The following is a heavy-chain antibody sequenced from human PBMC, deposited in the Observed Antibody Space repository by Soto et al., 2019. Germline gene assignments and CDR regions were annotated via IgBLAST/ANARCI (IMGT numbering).Heavy chain of an antibody. CDR1: GFTFSSYW. J-gene: IGHJ6*02. Sequence: PGGSLRLSCAASGFTFSSYWMHWVRQVPGKGLVWVAVISYDGSNKYYADSVKGRFTISRDNSKNTLYLQMNSLRAEDTAVYYCAKATSLDTAMVDYYYYGMDVWGQGTTVTVSS. CDR2: ISYDGSNK. CDR3: AKATSLDTAMVDYYYYGMDV. D-gene: IGHD5-18*01. V-gene: IGHV3-30*18.